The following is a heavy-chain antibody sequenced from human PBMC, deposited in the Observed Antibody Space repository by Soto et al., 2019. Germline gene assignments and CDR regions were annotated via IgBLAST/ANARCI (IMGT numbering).Heavy chain of an antibody. V-gene: IGHV4-31*03. D-gene: IGHD3-22*01. J-gene: IGHJ4*02. CDR3: ARDGGHSESSGYHPSPFDS. CDR2: IHHSGST. CDR1: GGSISSAGSY. Sequence: PSETLSLTCTVSGGSISSAGSYWTWIRQRPGKGLEWVGFIHHSGSTFYIPSLKSRLTISVDTSKNQFSLRLSSVTAADTAVYYCARDGGHSESSGYHPSPFDSWGQRTLVTVSS.